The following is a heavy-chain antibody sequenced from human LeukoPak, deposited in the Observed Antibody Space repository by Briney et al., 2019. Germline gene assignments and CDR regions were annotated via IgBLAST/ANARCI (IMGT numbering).Heavy chain of an antibody. J-gene: IGHJ5*02. CDR3: ARDLSRVGLSWFDP. Sequence: PGGSLRLSCVASGFSFNNYRMTWVRQAPGKGLEWVANIKQDGSEKYYVDSVKGRFTISRDNAKNSLYLQMNSLRAEDTAVYYCARDLSRVGLSWFDPWGQGTLVTVSS. D-gene: IGHD3-16*01. CDR2: IKQDGSEK. V-gene: IGHV3-7*03. CDR1: GFSFNNYR.